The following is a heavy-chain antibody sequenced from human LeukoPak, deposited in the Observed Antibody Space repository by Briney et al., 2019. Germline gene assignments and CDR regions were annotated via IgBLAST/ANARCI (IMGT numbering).Heavy chain of an antibody. CDR3: AKMYYDYVWGSYRQNFDY. CDR1: GFTFSSYA. CDR2: ISGGGST. D-gene: IGHD3-16*02. J-gene: IGHJ4*02. Sequence: GGSLRLSCAASGFTFSSYAMSWVRQAPGKGLEWVSAISGGGSTYYADSVKGRFTISRDNSKNTLYLQMNSLRAEDTAVYYCAKMYYDYVWGSYRQNFDYWGQGTLVTVSS. V-gene: IGHV3-23*01.